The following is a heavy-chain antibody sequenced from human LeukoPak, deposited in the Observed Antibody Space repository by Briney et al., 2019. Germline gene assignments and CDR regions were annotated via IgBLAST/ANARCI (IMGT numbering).Heavy chain of an antibody. D-gene: IGHD2-2*02. V-gene: IGHV1-46*01. J-gene: IGHJ6*03. CDR3: ARVAAEVVGVPGAIGFGWLRRDYYYMDV. Sequence: ASVKVSCKASGYTFTSYYIHWMRQAPGEGLEWMGIINPSGGSTSYAQKFQGRVTMTRDMSTSTVYMELSSLRSEDTAVYYCARVAAEVVGVPGAIGFGWLRRDYYYMDVWGKGTTVTVSS. CDR2: INPSGGST. CDR1: GYTFTSYY.